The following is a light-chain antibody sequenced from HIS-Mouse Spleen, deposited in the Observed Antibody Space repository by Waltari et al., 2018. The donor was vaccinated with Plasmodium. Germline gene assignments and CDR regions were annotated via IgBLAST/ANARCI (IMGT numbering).Light chain of an antibody. CDR2: EVS. CDR1: SSDVGGYNS. V-gene: IGLV2-8*01. Sequence: QSALTQPPSASGSPGPSVTISCTGTSSDVGGYNSVSWYQQHPGKAPKLMIYEVSKRPSGVPDRFSGSKSGNTASLTVSGLQAEDEADYYCSSYAGSNVVFGGGTKLTVL. J-gene: IGLJ2*01. CDR3: SSYAGSNVV.